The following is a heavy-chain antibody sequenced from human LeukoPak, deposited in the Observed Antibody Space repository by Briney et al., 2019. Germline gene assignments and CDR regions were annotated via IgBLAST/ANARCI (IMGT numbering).Heavy chain of an antibody. Sequence: SETLSLTCAVYGGSFSGYYWSWIRQPPGKGLEWIGEINHSGSTNYNPSLKSRVTISVDTSKNQFSLKLSSVTAADTAVYYCARGRRGYRYGPRGETLDYWGQGTLVTVSS. CDR1: GGSFSGYY. CDR2: INHSGST. J-gene: IGHJ4*02. D-gene: IGHD5-18*01. CDR3: ARGRRGYRYGPRGETLDY. V-gene: IGHV4-34*01.